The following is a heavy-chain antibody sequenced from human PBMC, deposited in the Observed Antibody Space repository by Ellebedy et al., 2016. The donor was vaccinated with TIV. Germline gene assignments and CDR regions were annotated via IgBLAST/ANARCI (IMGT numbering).Heavy chain of an antibody. J-gene: IGHJ5*02. CDR1: GGTFSSYA. CDR3: ARGSTGATSGWFDP. D-gene: IGHD1-26*01. Sequence: SVKVSXXASGGTFSSYAISWVRQAPGQGLEWMGRIIPILGIANYAQKFQGRVTITADKSTSTAYMELSSLRSEDTAVYYCARGSTGATSGWFDPWGQGTLVTVSS. V-gene: IGHV1-69*04. CDR2: IIPILGIA.